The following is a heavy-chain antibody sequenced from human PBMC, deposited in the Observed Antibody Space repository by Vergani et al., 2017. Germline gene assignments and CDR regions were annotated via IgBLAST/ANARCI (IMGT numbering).Heavy chain of an antibody. J-gene: IGHJ4*02. Sequence: QVQLVQSGAEVGKPGASVKISCKASGYTFTAYYIHWVRQAPEQGLEWVGVISPDGFSTFYAQKFQGRVTITRDTSTSTVYVEVTSLRSDDTAVYYCARFIRYDSSGYYYLPFDYWGQGTLVTVSS. CDR2: ISPDGFST. V-gene: IGHV1-46*01. CDR3: ARFIRYDSSGYYYLPFDY. D-gene: IGHD3-22*01. CDR1: GYTFTAYY.